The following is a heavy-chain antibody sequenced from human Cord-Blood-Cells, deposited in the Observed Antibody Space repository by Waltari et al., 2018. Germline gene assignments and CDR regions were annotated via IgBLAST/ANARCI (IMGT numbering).Heavy chain of an antibody. CDR1: GYTFTGYY. D-gene: IGHD6-6*01. V-gene: IGHV1-2*02. J-gene: IGHJ4*02. CDR3: ARGGIEYSSSLVNPYYFDY. Sequence: QVQLVQSGAEVKKPGASVKVSCKASGYTFTGYYMHWVRQAPGQGLEWMGGNKPNSGGTNDAKKFQGRVTRTRDTSIRRAYMEVSRLRSDDTAVYYCARGGIEYSSSLVNPYYFDYWGQGTLVTVSS. CDR2: NKPNSGGT.